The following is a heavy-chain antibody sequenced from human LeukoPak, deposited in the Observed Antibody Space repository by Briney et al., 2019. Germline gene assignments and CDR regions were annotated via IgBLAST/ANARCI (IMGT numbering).Heavy chain of an antibody. J-gene: IGHJ6*03. CDR1: GFTVSSNY. Sequence: GGSLRLSCAASGFTVSSNYMSWVRQAPGKGLEWVPVIYSGGSTYYADSVKGRFTISRDNSKNTLYLQMNSLRSEDTAVYYCAAASGRLGGIVVVPAGNYYYMDVWGKGTTVTVSS. D-gene: IGHD2-2*01. CDR2: IYSGGST. CDR3: AAASGRLGGIVVVPAGNYYYMDV. V-gene: IGHV3-53*01.